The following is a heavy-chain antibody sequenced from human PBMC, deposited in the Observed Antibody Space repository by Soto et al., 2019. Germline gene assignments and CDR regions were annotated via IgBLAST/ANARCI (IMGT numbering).Heavy chain of an antibody. V-gene: IGHV4-59*08. Sequence: SETLSLTCTVSGGSISSYYWSWIRQPPGKRLEWIGYIYYSGSTNYNPSLKSRVTISVDTSKNQFSLKLSSVTATDTAVYYCARLEGIYGDYGGDYYYYMDVWGKGTTVTVSS. D-gene: IGHD4-17*01. CDR1: GGSISSYY. J-gene: IGHJ6*03. CDR2: IYYSGST. CDR3: ARLEGIYGDYGGDYYYYMDV.